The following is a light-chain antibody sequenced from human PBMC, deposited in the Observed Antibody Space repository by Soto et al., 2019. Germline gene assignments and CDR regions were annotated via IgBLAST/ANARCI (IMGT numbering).Light chain of an antibody. V-gene: IGKV3-20*01. CDR3: QQYGSSPQT. CDR2: GAS. CDR1: QSVSSSY. J-gene: IGKJ1*01. Sequence: EIVLTQSPGTLSLSPGERATLSGRASQSVSSSYLAWYQQKPGQAPRLLIYGASSRATGIPDRFSGSGSGTDFTLTISRLEPGDFAVYYCQQYGSSPQTFGQGTKVEIK.